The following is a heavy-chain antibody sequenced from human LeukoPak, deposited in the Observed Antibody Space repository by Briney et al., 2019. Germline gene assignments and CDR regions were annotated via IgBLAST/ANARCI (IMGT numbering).Heavy chain of an antibody. Sequence: SETLSLTCAVYGGSFSGYYWSWIRQPPGKGLEWIGEINHSGSTNYNPSLKSRVTILVDTSKKQFSLNLSSVTAADTAVYYCARHYYDISGYYPLYFDYWGQGTLVTVSS. CDR2: INHSGST. V-gene: IGHV4-34*01. D-gene: IGHD3-22*01. CDR3: ARHYYDISGYYPLYFDY. CDR1: GGSFSGYY. J-gene: IGHJ4*02.